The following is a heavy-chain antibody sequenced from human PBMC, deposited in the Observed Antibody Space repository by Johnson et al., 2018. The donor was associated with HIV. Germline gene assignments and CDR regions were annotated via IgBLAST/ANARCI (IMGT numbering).Heavy chain of an antibody. V-gene: IGHV3-30*02. J-gene: IGHJ3*02. CDR1: GFTFSTYG. Sequence: QVQLVESGGGVVQPGGSLRLSCAASGFTFSTYGIHWVRQAPGKGLEWVAFIRNDGSNKYYADSVKGRFTISRDNSKNTLYLQMNSLRAEDTAVYYCARDCTGGVCLNDAFDIWGQGTMVTVSS. D-gene: IGHD2-8*02. CDR2: IRNDGSNK. CDR3: ARDCTGGVCLNDAFDI.